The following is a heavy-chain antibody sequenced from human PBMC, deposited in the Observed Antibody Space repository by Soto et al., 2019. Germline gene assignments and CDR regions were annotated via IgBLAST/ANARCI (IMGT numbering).Heavy chain of an antibody. Sequence: QLQLQESGPGLVKPSETLSLTCTVSGGSISSSSYYWGWIRQPPGKGLEWIGSIYYSGSTYYNPSLKSRVTISVDTSKNQFSLKLSSVTAADTAVYYCASAYSGYDYWGAFDIWGQGTMVTVSS. J-gene: IGHJ3*02. V-gene: IGHV4-39*01. CDR3: ASAYSGYDYWGAFDI. CDR2: IYYSGST. D-gene: IGHD5-12*01. CDR1: GGSISSSSYY.